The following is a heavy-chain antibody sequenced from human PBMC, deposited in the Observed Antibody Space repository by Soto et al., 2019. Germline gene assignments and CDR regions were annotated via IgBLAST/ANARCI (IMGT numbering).Heavy chain of an antibody. V-gene: IGHV3-15*01. Sequence: SLRLSCAASGFTSSNAWMSWVRQAPGKGLEWVGRIKSKTDGGTTDYAAPVKGRFTISRDDSKNTLYLQMNSLKTEDTAVYYCTRQYSSSWYVRYYFDYWGQGTLVTVSS. CDR3: TRQYSSSWYVRYYFDY. CDR1: GFTSSNAW. D-gene: IGHD6-13*01. J-gene: IGHJ4*02. CDR2: IKSKTDGGTT.